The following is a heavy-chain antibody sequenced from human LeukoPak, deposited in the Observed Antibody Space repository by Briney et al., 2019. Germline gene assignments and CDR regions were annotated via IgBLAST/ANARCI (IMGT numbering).Heavy chain of an antibody. CDR2: IYYSGST. CDR3: ARRLTQYDCFDP. CDR1: GGSISNRNYY. J-gene: IGHJ5*02. V-gene: IGHV4-39*01. Sequence: SETLSLTCTVSGGSISNRNYYWGWFRQPPGKGLEWVGSIYYSGSTYYNASLKSRVTISVDTSKNQFSLHLNSVTPEDTAAYYCARRLTQYDCFDPWGQGILVTVSS. D-gene: IGHD2-2*01.